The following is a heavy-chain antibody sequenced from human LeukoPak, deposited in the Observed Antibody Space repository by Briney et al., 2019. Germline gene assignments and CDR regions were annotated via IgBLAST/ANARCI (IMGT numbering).Heavy chain of an antibody. Sequence: GASVKVSCKASGYTFTGYYMHWVRQAPGQGLEWMGRINPNSGGTNYAQKFQGRVTMTRDTSISTAYMELSRLRSDDTAVYYCAFGDSSGYSAFDIWGQGTMVTVSS. CDR1: GYTFTGYY. CDR3: AFGDSSGYSAFDI. CDR2: INPNSGGT. V-gene: IGHV1-2*06. J-gene: IGHJ3*02. D-gene: IGHD3-22*01.